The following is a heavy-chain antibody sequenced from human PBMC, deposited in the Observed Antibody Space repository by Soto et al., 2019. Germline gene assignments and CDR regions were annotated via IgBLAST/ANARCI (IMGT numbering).Heavy chain of an antibody. V-gene: IGHV4-59*01. CDR3: ARGDGYDDVPFDY. CDR2: IYYSGST. D-gene: IGHD5-12*01. Sequence: QVQLQESGPGLVKPSETLSLTCTVSGGSISSYYWSWIRQPPGKGLEWIGYIYYSGSTNYNPSLKSRVTISVDTSKNQFSLKLSSVTAADTAVYYCARGDGYDDVPFDYWGQGTLVTVSS. CDR1: GGSISSYY. J-gene: IGHJ4*02.